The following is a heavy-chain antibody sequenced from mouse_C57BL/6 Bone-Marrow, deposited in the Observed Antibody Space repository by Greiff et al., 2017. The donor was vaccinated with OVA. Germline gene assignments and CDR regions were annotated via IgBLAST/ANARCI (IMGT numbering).Heavy chain of an antibody. CDR2: IYPGDGDT. V-gene: IGHV1-82*01. D-gene: IGHD2-4*01. J-gene: IGHJ2*01. CDR3: ARRGYDYDWNYFDY. CDR1: GYAFSSSW. Sequence: QVQLKQSGPELVKPGASVKISCKASGYAFSSSWMNWVKQRPGKGLEWIGRIYPGDGDTNYNGKFKGKATLTADKSSSTAYMQLSSLTSEDSAVYFCARRGYDYDWNYFDYWGQGTTLTVSS.